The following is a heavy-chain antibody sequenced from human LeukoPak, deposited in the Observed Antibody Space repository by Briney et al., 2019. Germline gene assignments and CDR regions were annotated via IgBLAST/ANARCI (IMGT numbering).Heavy chain of an antibody. CDR3: ARELYYYDSSGYLL. CDR1: GRSISSGDYY. V-gene: IGHV4-30-4*01. D-gene: IGHD3-22*01. Sequence: SETLSLTCTVSGRSISSGDYYWSWIRQPPGKGLEWIGYIYYSGSTYYNPSLKSRVTISVDTSKDQFSLKLSSVTAADTAVYYCARELYYYDSSGYLLWGQGTMVTVSS. CDR2: IYYSGST. J-gene: IGHJ3*01.